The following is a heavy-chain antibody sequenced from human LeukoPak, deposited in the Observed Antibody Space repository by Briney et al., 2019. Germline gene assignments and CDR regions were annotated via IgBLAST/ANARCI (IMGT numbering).Heavy chain of an antibody. Sequence: GGSLRLSCAASGFSLSDYWMTWVRQAPGKGLEWVASINIEGSEQKYVDSVKGRFTISGDNARNSLYLQMNSLRAEDTGVYFCARDPTRRFDYWGQGTLVTVSS. CDR2: INIEGSEQ. CDR1: GFSLSDYW. CDR3: ARDPTRRFDY. V-gene: IGHV3-7*01. J-gene: IGHJ4*02.